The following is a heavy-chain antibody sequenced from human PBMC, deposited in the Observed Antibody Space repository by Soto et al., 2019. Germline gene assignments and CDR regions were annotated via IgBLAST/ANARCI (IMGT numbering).Heavy chain of an antibody. D-gene: IGHD3-16*02. V-gene: IGHV1-18*04. CDR3: AREGGVWGSFRYSDY. Sequence: QVQLVQSGVEVQKPGASVKVSCKASGYTFTSYVINWLRQAPGQGLEWMGWISPYNGNTNYGQKLQGRVTMTTDTSTSIAYMELRSLRSDDTAVYYCAREGGVWGSFRYSDYWGQGTLVTVSS. J-gene: IGHJ4*02. CDR2: ISPYNGNT. CDR1: GYTFTSYV.